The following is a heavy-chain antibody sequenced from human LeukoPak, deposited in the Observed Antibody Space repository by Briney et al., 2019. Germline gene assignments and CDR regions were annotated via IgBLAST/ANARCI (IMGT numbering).Heavy chain of an antibody. Sequence: GGSLRLSCAASGFTFSNYPMSWVRQAPGKGLEWVSALTGSGSNTYYADSVKGRFTISRDNSKNTLYLQMNSLRAEDTAVYYCARSNYDFWSGYWYYYYGMDVWGQGTTVTVSS. J-gene: IGHJ6*02. CDR3: ARSNYDFWSGYWYYYYGMDV. CDR2: LTGSGSNT. CDR1: GFTFSNYP. V-gene: IGHV3-23*01. D-gene: IGHD3-3*01.